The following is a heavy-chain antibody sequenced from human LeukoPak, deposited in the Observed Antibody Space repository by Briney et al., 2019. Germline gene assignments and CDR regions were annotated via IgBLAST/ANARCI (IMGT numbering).Heavy chain of an antibody. J-gene: IGHJ5*02. CDR3: ARDLGDSTSWGNWFDP. CDR1: GFTFSSYG. CDR2: IWYDGSNK. V-gene: IGHV3-33*01. Sequence: GGSLRLSCAASGFTFSSYGMHWVRQAPGKGLEWVAVIWYDGSNKYYADSMKGRFTISRDNSKNTLYLQMNSLRAEDTAVYYCARDLGDSTSWGNWFDPWGQGTLVTVSS. D-gene: IGHD2-2*01.